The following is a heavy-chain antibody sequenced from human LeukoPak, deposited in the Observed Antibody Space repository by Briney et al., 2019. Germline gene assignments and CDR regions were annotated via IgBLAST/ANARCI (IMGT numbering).Heavy chain of an antibody. CDR1: GFTFGDYA. V-gene: IGHV3-49*03. Sequence: GRSLRLSCTASGFTFGDYAMSWFRQAPGKGLEWVGFIRSKAYGGTTEYAASVKGRFTISRDDSKSIAYPQMNSLKTEDTAVYYCTSFGDYVWGSYRYFDYWGQGTLVTVSS. J-gene: IGHJ4*02. CDR3: TSFGDYVWGSYRYFDY. D-gene: IGHD3-16*02. CDR2: IRSKAYGGTT.